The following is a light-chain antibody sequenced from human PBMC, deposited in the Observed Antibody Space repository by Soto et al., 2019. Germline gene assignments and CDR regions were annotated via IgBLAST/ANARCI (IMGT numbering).Light chain of an antibody. J-gene: IGKJ3*01. Sequence: EIVFTQSPATLSLSPGERAALSCRASQSVGSSLAWYQQKPGQSPRLLIFDASNRATGIPARFSGSGSGTDFTLTISSLEPEDFAIYYCQQRTIWPPAFTFGPGTKVDIK. CDR2: DAS. CDR1: QSVGSS. CDR3: QQRTIWPPAFT. V-gene: IGKV3-11*01.